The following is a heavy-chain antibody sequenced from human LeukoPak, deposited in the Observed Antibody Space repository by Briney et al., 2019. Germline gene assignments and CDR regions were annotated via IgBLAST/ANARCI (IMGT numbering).Heavy chain of an antibody. CDR1: GFTFSKYG. J-gene: IGHJ5*02. Sequence: GGSLRLSCAASGFTFSKYGMHWVRQAPGKGLEWVAVIWFDGINTNHADSVKGRFTVSRDNPKNTLFLQMNSLRAEDTAVYFCLRDYCSGGSCYESKWFDPWGQGTLVTVSS. CDR3: LRDYCSGGSCYESKWFDP. V-gene: IGHV3-33*01. D-gene: IGHD2-15*01. CDR2: IWFDGINT.